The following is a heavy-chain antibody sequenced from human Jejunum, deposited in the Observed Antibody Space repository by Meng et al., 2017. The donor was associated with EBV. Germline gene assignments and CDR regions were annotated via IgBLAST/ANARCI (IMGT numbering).Heavy chain of an antibody. D-gene: IGHD3-10*01. J-gene: IGHJ4*02. CDR1: VCRYMTAW. V-gene: IGHV3-15*01. Sequence: GQWGEDGCGLVKQGWSLRSPWAAYVCRYMTAWLKWCRQASGKGLEWVGRIKAKIDGEATDYAEPVRGRFTISRDDSSSTLFLQMSTLKTEDTAVYYCTTDWGTLVRFDYWGQGTLVTVSS. CDR2: IKAKIDGEAT. CDR3: TTDWGTLVRFDY.